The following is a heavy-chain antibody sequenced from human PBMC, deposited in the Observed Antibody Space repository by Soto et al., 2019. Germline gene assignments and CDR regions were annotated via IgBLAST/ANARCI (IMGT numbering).Heavy chain of an antibody. D-gene: IGHD3-22*01. J-gene: IGHJ4*02. CDR2: ISIVGLVSGGDST. CDR1: GASIGRYSSY. CDR3: AGETYHYDGNGYTFTN. V-gene: IGHV4-61*02. Sequence: QVPLQESGPGLVKPSETLSLACTVPGASIGRYSSYWSWLRLPAGKGLEWIGGISIVGLVSGGDSTAYNPSLKSRVTISVDKSMNRLSLTLRSVTAADTAVYYCAGETYHYDGNGYTFTNWGQGTQVTVSS.